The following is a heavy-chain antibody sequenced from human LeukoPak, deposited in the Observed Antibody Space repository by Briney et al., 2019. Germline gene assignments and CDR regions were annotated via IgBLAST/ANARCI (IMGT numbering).Heavy chain of an antibody. CDR1: GFTFSSYA. J-gene: IGHJ4*02. CDR2: ISSSGATR. V-gene: IGHV3-48*03. D-gene: IGHD2-15*01. CDR3: ARATRGVASDFDY. Sequence: GGSLRLSCAASGFTFSSYAMNWVRQAPGKGLKWVSYISSSGATRYYADSVKGRFTISRDNGKNSLYLQMNSLGAEDTAVYYCARATRGVASDFDYWGQGTLVTVSS.